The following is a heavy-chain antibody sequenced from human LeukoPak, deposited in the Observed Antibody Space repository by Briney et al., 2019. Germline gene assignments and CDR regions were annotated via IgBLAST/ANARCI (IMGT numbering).Heavy chain of an antibody. CDR1: GGTFSSYA. Sequence: SVKVSCKASGGTFSSYAISWVRQARGQGLEWMGGIIPIFGTANYAQKFQGRVTITADKSTSTAYMELSSLRSEDTAVYYCARGVVPAARGVFDYWGQGTLVTVSS. J-gene: IGHJ4*02. CDR3: ARGVVPAARGVFDY. D-gene: IGHD2-2*01. V-gene: IGHV1-69*06. CDR2: IIPIFGTA.